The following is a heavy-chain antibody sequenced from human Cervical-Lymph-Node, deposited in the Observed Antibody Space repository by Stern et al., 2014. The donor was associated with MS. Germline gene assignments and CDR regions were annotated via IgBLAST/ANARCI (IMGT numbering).Heavy chain of an antibody. D-gene: IGHD1-1*01. CDR1: GFSLGTSGAS. J-gene: IGHJ2*01. CDR2: IDWENDK. Sequence: SWWESGPALVKPTQTVTLTCTFSGFSLGTSGASVSWIRQPPGKALEWLARIDWENDKYYSTSLQTRLTISKDTSIDQVVLTMTNMSPMDTATYYCARDSWNVVYFDLWGRGTLVTVSS. V-gene: IGHV2-70*11. CDR3: ARDSWNVVYFDL.